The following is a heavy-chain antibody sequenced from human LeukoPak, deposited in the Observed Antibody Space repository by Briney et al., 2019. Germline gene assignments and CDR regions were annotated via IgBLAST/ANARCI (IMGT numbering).Heavy chain of an antibody. CDR3: ARDDYGDLIPDY. V-gene: IGHV4-4*07. J-gene: IGHJ4*02. D-gene: IGHD4-17*01. CDR2: IYYSGST. CDR1: GGSISSYD. Sequence: SETLSLTCTVSGGSISSYDWSWIRQPAGKGLEWIGSIYYSGSTYYNPSLKSRVTISVDTSKNQFSLKLSSVTAADTAVYYCARDDYGDLIPDYWGQGTLVTVSS.